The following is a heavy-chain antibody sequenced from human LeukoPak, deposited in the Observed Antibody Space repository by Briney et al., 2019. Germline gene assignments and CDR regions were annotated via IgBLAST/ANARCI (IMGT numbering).Heavy chain of an antibody. V-gene: IGHV4-59*01. D-gene: IGHD3-10*01. CDR2: IYYSGYT. CDR1: GFTFNNAW. Sequence: PGGSLRLSCAASGFTFNNAWMTSVRQAPGKGLEWVGCIYYSGYTNYKSSLKSRVTISVDTSKNQFSLKLSSVTAADTAVYYCARTTMVRGTYYMDVWGKGTTVTVSS. J-gene: IGHJ6*03. CDR3: ARTTMVRGTYYMDV.